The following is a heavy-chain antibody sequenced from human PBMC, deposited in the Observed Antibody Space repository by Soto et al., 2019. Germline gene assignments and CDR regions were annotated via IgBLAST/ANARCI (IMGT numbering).Heavy chain of an antibody. CDR2: ISHDGGT. CDR1: GGSFDDFY. J-gene: IGHJ6*02. Sequence: QVQLQQWGAGLLRPSETLSLTCAVYGGSFDDFYWSWVRQSPGKGLEWVGEISHDGGTNSSPSLASRVSISVDTSKTQFSLHLRSVTAADTGLYYCARGQLVWYGDLTPYHRDMDVWGQGTTVTVSS. V-gene: IGHV4-34*02. D-gene: IGHD3-10*01. CDR3: ARGQLVWYGDLTPYHRDMDV.